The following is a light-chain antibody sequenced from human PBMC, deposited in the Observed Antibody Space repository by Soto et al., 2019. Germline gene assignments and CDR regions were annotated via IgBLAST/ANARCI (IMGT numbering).Light chain of an antibody. J-gene: IGKJ1*01. V-gene: IGKV3-11*01. CDR3: QHRFNWPWT. Sequence: EIVMTQSPATLSVSPGERATLSCMASHSVIRYLAWYQQRPGQAPRLLIYYASYRATGIPARFSGSGSVTNFTLTISSLEPEDFAVYYCQHRFNWPWTFGQGTKVDIK. CDR1: HSVIRY. CDR2: YAS.